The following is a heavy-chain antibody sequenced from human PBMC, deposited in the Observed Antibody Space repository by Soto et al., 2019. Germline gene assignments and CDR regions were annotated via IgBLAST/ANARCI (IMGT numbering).Heavy chain of an antibody. CDR3: ARGITIAAYADLNSGMDV. V-gene: IGHV1-69*12. Sequence: QVQLVQSGAEVKKPGSSVKVSCKASGGTFSSYAISWVRQAPGQGLEWMGGIIPIFGTANYAQKFQGRVTITADESTSTAYMELSSLRSEDTAVYYWARGITIAAYADLNSGMDVWGQGTTVTVSS. D-gene: IGHD3-10*01. CDR2: IIPIFGTA. J-gene: IGHJ6*02. CDR1: GGTFSSYA.